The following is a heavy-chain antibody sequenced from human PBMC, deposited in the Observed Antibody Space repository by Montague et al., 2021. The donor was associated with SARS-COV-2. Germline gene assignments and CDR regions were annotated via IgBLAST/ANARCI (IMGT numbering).Heavy chain of an antibody. J-gene: IGHJ4*02. CDR3: ARSRITRYFDWLSQMAYFDY. Sequence: SETLSLTCTVSGGSISSYYWSWIRQPPGKGLEWIGYIYYSGSTYYNPSLKSRVTISVDTSKNQFSLKLSSVTAADTAVYYCARSRITRYFDWLSQMAYFDYWGQGTLVTVSS. CDR1: GGSISSYY. CDR2: IYYSGST. D-gene: IGHD3-9*01. V-gene: IGHV4-59*08.